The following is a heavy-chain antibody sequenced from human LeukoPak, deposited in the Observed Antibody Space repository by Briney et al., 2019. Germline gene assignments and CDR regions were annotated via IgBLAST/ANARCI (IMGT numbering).Heavy chain of an antibody. D-gene: IGHD3-3*01. CDR2: ISYDGSNK. V-gene: IGHV3-30*03. J-gene: IGHJ6*02. Sequence: GGSLRLSCAASGFTFKSYGMNWVRQAPGKGLERVSVISYDGSNKYYADSVKGRFTISRDNSKNTLYLQMNSLRAEDTAVYYCARDFGVVQVYYYYGMDVWGQGTTVTVSS. CDR1: GFTFKSYG. CDR3: ARDFGVVQVYYYYGMDV.